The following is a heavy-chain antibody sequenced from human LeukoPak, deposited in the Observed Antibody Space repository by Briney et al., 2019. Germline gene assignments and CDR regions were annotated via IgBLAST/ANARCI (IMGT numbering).Heavy chain of an antibody. CDR1: GYXLTELS. J-gene: IGHJ4*02. D-gene: IGHD6-19*01. Sequence: GASVKVSCKVSGYXLTELSIHWVRQAPGKGLEWMGGFDPEDGETIYAQKFQGRVTMTEDTSTDTAYMELSSLRSEDTAVYYCATGPSALQYSSGPFDYWGQGTLVTVSS. V-gene: IGHV1-24*01. CDR2: FDPEDGET. CDR3: ATGPSALQYSSGPFDY.